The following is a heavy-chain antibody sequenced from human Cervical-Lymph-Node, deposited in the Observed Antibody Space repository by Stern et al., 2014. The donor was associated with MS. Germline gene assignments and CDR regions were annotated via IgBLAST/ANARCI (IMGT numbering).Heavy chain of an antibody. Sequence: QVQLVQSGAEVKKPGSSVKVSCKASGGTFSSYAISWVRQAPGQGLEWMGGIIPIFGTANYAQKFQGRVTITADESTSTAYMELSSLRSEDTAVYYCARDLLSDYYDSSGYYDYWGQGTLVTVSS. J-gene: IGHJ4*02. CDR2: IIPIFGTA. CDR3: ARDLLSDYYDSSGYYDY. CDR1: GGTFSSYA. D-gene: IGHD3-22*01. V-gene: IGHV1-69*01.